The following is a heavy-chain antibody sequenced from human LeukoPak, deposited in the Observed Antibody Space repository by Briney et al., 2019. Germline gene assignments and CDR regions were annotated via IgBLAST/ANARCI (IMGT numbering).Heavy chain of an antibody. J-gene: IGHJ4*02. D-gene: IGHD5-12*01. CDR3: APMSVDVPDFGD. CDR2: ISGSCAST. V-gene: IGHV3-23*01. Sequence: PGGSQTLLCGPSVFTFSTHGMQWVRQAPGEGLVWVSGISGSCASTHYADSVKGRFTITRDNSKNTLYLQMNSMRAEDTALYCCAPMSVDVPDFGDWGQVTLVTV. CDR1: VFTFSTHG.